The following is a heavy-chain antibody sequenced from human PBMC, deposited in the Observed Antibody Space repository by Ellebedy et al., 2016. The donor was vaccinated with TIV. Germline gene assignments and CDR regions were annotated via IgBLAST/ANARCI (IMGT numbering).Heavy chain of an antibody. V-gene: IGHV4-61*01. J-gene: IGHJ2*01. Sequence: SETLSLTCAVSGGSVSSGSYYWSWIRQPPGKGLEWIGYIYYSGSTNYNPSLKSRVTISLDASKSQFSLKLSSLTAADTAVYYCARAIYGASYLWGRGTLVTVSS. CDR2: IYYSGST. D-gene: IGHD4-17*01. CDR1: GGSVSSGSYY. CDR3: ARAIYGASYL.